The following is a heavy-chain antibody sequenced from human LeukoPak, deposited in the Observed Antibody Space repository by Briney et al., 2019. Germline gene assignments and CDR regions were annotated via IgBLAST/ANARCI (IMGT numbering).Heavy chain of an antibody. V-gene: IGHV3-23*01. D-gene: IGHD3-9*01. J-gene: IGHJ4*02. CDR3: AKVQNYDILTGPPGYFDY. CDR2: ISGSGGST. CDR1: GFTFSSYA. Sequence: GGSLRLPCAASGFTFSSYAMSWVRQAPGKGLEWVSAISGSGGSTYYADSVKGRFTISRDNSKNTLYLQMNSLRAEDTAVYYCAKVQNYDILTGPPGYFDYWGQGTLVTVSS.